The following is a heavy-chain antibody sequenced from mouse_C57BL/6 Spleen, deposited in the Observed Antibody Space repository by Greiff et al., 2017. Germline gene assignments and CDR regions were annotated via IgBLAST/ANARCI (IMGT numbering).Heavy chain of an antibody. Sequence: QVQLKQPGAELVMPGASVKLSCKASGYTFTSYWMHWVKQRPGQGLEWIGEIDPSDSYTNYNQKFNGKSTLTVDKSSSTAYMQLSSLTSEDSAVYYCVFITTVVATRYFDVWGTGTTVTVSS. D-gene: IGHD1-1*01. CDR2: IDPSDSYT. J-gene: IGHJ1*03. V-gene: IGHV1-69*01. CDR3: VFITTVVATRYFDV. CDR1: GYTFTSYW.